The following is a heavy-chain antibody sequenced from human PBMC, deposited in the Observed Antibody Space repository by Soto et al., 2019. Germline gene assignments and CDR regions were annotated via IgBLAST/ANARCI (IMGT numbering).Heavy chain of an antibody. CDR3: ARHDVDTRWFAP. J-gene: IGHJ5*02. D-gene: IGHD5-18*01. CDR2: IYYSGST. CDR1: GGSISSSSYY. Sequence: SETLSLTCTVSGGSISSSSYYWGWIRQPPGKGLEWIGSIYYSGSTYYNPSLKSRVTISVDTSKNQFSLKLSSVTAADTAVYYCARHDVDTRWFAPWGQGTLVTVSS. V-gene: IGHV4-39*01.